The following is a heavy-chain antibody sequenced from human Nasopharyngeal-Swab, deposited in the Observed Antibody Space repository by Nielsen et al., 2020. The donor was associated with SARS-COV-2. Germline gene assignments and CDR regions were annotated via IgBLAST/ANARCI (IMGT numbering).Heavy chain of an antibody. CDR2: IYYSGST. V-gene: IGHV4-39*07. CDR3: ASGLAYYDILTGYQYDAFDI. D-gene: IGHD3-9*01. J-gene: IGHJ3*02. Sequence: WIRQPPGKGLEWIGSIYYSGSTYYNPSLKSRVTISVDTSKNQFSLKLSSVTAADTAVYYCASGLAYYDILTGYQYDAFDIWGQGTMVTVS.